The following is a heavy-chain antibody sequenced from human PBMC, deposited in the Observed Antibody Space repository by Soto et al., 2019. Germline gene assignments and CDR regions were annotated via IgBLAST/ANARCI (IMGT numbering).Heavy chain of an antibody. CDR3: ASLTTYSSWNYYYYYMDV. CDR1: GGSFSGYY. D-gene: IGHD6-6*01. Sequence: QVQLQQWGAGLLKPSETLSLTCAVYGGSFSGYYWSWIRQPPGKGLEWIGEINHSGSTNYNPSLMSRVTISVDTSKNQFSLQLSSVTAADTAVYYCASLTTYSSWNYYYYYMDVWGKGTTVTVSS. J-gene: IGHJ6*03. V-gene: IGHV4-34*01. CDR2: INHSGST.